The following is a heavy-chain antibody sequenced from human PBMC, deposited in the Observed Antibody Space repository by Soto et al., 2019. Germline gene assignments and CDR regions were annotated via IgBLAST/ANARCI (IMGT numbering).Heavy chain of an antibody. CDR2: IYHSGST. CDR3: ARGRVLLGGRGARLDY. V-gene: IGHV4-4*02. CDR1: GGSISSSNW. J-gene: IGHJ4*02. Sequence: QVQLQESGLGLVKPSGTLSLTCAVSGGSISSSNWWSWVRQPPGKGLEWIGEIYHSGSTNYNPSLKSRVTISVDTSKNQFSLKLSSVTAADTAVYYCARGRVLLGGRGARLDYWGQGTLVTVSS. D-gene: IGHD3-10*01.